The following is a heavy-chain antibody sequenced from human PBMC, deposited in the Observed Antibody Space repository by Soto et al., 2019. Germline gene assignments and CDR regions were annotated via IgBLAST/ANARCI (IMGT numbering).Heavy chain of an antibody. Sequence: QVQLQESGPGLVKPSQTLSLTCTVSGGSISSGGYYWSWIRQHPGKGLEWIGYIYYSGSTYYNPSLQSRVTISVDTSKNQFSLKLSSVTAADTAVYYCARDQGVRMVYAPRGAFDIWGQGTMVTVSS. V-gene: IGHV4-31*03. CDR3: ARDQGVRMVYAPRGAFDI. J-gene: IGHJ3*02. D-gene: IGHD2-8*01. CDR1: GGSISSGGYY. CDR2: IYYSGST.